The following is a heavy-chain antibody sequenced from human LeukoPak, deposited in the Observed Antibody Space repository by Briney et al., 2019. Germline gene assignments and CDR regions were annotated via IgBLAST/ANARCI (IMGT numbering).Heavy chain of an antibody. CDR2: IYPGDSGT. D-gene: IGHD2-8*01. Sequence: GESLKISCKGSGYSFTSYWIGWVRQMPGKGLEWMGIIYPGDSGTRYSASFQGQVTISADKSISTAYLQWSSLKASDTAMYYCARHSMVRSGLVDYWGQGTLVTVSS. J-gene: IGHJ4*02. CDR1: GYSFTSYW. V-gene: IGHV5-51*01. CDR3: ARHSMVRSGLVDY.